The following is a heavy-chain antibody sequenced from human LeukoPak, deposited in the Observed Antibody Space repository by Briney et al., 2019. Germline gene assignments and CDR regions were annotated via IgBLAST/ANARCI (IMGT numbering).Heavy chain of an antibody. CDR3: AREYCSSTSCYFDY. D-gene: IGHD2-2*01. CDR2: IGTAGDP. Sequence: GGSLRLSCAASGFTFSSYDMHWVRQATGKGLEWVSAIGTAGDPYYPGSVKGRFTISRENAKNSLYLQMSSLRAGDTAVYYCAREYCSSTSCYFDYWGQGTLVTVSS. CDR1: GFTFSSYD. V-gene: IGHV3-13*05. J-gene: IGHJ4*02.